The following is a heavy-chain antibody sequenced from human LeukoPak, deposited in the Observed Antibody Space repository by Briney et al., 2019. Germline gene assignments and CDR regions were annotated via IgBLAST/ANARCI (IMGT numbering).Heavy chain of an antibody. CDR2: ISWNSGSI. CDR1: GFTFDDYA. Sequence: PGGSLRLSCAASGFTFDDYAMHWVRQAPGKGLEWVSGISWNSGSIGYADSVKGRFTISRGNAKNSLYLQMNSLRAEDTALYYCAKGYYYYGMDVWGQGTTVTVSS. CDR3: AKGYYYYGMDV. V-gene: IGHV3-9*01. J-gene: IGHJ6*02.